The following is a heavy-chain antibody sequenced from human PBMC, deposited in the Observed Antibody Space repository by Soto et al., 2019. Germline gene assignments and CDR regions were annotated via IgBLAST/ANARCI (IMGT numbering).Heavy chain of an antibody. Sequence: SETLSLTCTVSGGSISSGGYYWSWIRQHPGKGLEWIGYIYYSGSTYYNPSLKSRVTISVDTSKNQFSLKLSSVTAADTAVYYCARHIADTIFGVVTEASKYYYYGMDVWGQGTTVTVSS. D-gene: IGHD3-3*01. CDR3: ARHIADTIFGVVTEASKYYYYGMDV. CDR2: IYYSGST. J-gene: IGHJ6*02. V-gene: IGHV4-39*01. CDR1: GGSISSGGYY.